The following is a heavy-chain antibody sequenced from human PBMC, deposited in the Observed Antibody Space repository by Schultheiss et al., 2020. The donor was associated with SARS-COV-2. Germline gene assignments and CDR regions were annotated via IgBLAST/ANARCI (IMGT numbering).Heavy chain of an antibody. Sequence: GGSLRLSCAASGFTVSSNYMSWVRQAPGKGLEWVSVIYSGFSTYYADSVKGRFTISRHNSKNTLYLQMNSLRAEDTAVYYCARDSSSGWYRFDYWGQGTLVTVSS. J-gene: IGHJ4*02. CDR2: IYSGFST. CDR1: GFTVSSNY. D-gene: IGHD6-19*01. CDR3: ARDSSSGWYRFDY. V-gene: IGHV3-53*01.